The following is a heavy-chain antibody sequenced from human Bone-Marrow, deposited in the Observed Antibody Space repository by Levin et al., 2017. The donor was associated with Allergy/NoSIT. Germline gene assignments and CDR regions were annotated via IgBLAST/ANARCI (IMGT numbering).Heavy chain of an antibody. D-gene: IGHD1-1*01. Sequence: GGSLRLSCAASGFSFNNHWMTWVRQAPGKGLEWVANIKQDGRAKNYVDSVKGRVTIFRDNAKNSVYLQINSLGGEDTAVDYCAREKSWNGFSYFDYWGQGTVVTVSS. CDR1: GFSFNNHW. J-gene: IGHJ4*02. CDR2: IKQDGRAK. V-gene: IGHV3-7*01. CDR3: AREKSWNGFSYFDY.